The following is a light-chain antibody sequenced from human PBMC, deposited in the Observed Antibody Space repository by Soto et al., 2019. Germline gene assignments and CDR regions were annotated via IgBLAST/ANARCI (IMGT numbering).Light chain of an antibody. CDR1: QSISGY. CDR3: QQYGSSGT. V-gene: IGKV3-20*01. J-gene: IGKJ1*01. Sequence: EIVLTQSPATLSLSPGERATLSCRASQSISGYLAWYQQKPGQAPRLLIYDAFNRATGIPDRFSGSGSGTDFTLTISRLEPEDFAVYYCQQYGSSGTFGQGTKVDI. CDR2: DAF.